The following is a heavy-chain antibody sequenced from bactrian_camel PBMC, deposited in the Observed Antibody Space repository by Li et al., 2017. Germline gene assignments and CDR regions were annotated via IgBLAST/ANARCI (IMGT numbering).Heavy chain of an antibody. V-gene: IGHV3S26*01. CDR1: KYATNRVC. Sequence: HVQLVESGGDSVQAGGSLRLSCPAGKYATNRVCMGWFRQAPGKEREGVAFIDSDGSSSYADSVKGRFTISRDNAKNTLYLQLNSLKTEDTAKYYCTPGVYWGQGTQVTVS. J-gene: IGHJ4*01. CDR2: IDSDGSS. D-gene: IGHD2*01. CDR3: TPGVY.